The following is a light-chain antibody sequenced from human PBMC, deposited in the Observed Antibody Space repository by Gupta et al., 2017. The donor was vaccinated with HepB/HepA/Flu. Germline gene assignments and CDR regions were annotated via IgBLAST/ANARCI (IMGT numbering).Light chain of an antibody. J-gene: IGKJ1*01. Sequence: AIKMTPCTLSLSASVGDRVTITCRASHGIRNDLGWYQQKPGKAPKLLIYAASSLQSGVPSRFSGSGSGTDFTLTISSLQPEDFATYYCRQDYNYPWTFGQGTKVEIK. CDR2: AAS. CDR1: HGIRND. V-gene: IGKV1-6*01. CDR3: RQDYNYPWT.